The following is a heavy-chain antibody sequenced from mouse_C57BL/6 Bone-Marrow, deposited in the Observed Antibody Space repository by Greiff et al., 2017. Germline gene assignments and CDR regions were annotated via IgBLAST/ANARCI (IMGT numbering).Heavy chain of an antibody. V-gene: IGHV14-4*01. J-gene: IGHJ2*01. CDR2: IDPENGDT. Sequence: VQLKQSGAELVRPGASVKLSCTASGFNIKDDYMHWVKQRPEQGLEWIGWIDPENGDTEYASKFQGKATITADTSSNTAYLQLSSLTSEDTAVYYCTSLITTAELNFDYWGQGTTLTVSS. D-gene: IGHD1-2*01. CDR3: TSLITTAELNFDY. CDR1: GFNIKDDY.